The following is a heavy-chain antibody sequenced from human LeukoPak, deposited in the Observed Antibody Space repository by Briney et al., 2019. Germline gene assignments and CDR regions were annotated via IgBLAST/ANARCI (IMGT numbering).Heavy chain of an antibody. CDR1: GGSISSYY. CDR3: ARADILTGYYRFDY. Sequence: PSETLSLTCTVSGGSISSYYWSWIRQPPGKGLEWIGYIYYSGSTNYNPSLKSRVTISVDTSKNQFSLKLSSVTAADTAVYYCARADILTGYYRFDYWGQGTLVTVSS. V-gene: IGHV4-59*01. J-gene: IGHJ4*02. CDR2: IYYSGST. D-gene: IGHD3-9*01.